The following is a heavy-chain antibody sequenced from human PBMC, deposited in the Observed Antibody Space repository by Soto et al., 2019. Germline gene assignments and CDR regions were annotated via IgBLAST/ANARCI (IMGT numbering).Heavy chain of an antibody. CDR1: CYTFTSYG. CDR2: ISAYNGNT. CDR3: ARGMTMDLEY. V-gene: IGHV1-18*01. D-gene: IGHD3-10*01. Sequence: ASAKVSCKDSCYTFTSYGISLLRQANGQWLEWMGWISAYNGNTNYAQKLQGRVTMTTDTSTSTAYMELRSLRSDDTAVYYCARGMTMDLEYWGQGTLVTVSS. J-gene: IGHJ4*02.